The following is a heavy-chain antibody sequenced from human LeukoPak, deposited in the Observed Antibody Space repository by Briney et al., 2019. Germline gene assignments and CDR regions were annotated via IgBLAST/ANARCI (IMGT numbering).Heavy chain of an antibody. J-gene: IGHJ4*02. V-gene: IGHV1-2*02. CDR3: ARSVSISPMFDY. D-gene: IGHD2-21*01. CDR2: INPNTGST. Sequence: ASVKVSCKASGYIFTSYYMHWVRQAPGQGLEWMGWINPNTGSTNFAQKFQGRVAMMRATSITTFYMELNSLRSDDTAVYYCARSVSISPMFDYWGQGTLIPVSS. CDR1: GYIFTSYY.